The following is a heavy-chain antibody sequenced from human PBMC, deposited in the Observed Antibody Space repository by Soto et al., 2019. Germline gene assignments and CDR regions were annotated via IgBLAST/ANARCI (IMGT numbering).Heavy chain of an antibody. Sequence: SQTLSLTCAISGDSVSSNSAAWNWIRQSPSRGLEWLGRTYYRSRWYNDYAVSVKSRITVNPDTYTNQFSLQLTSVTPEDTAVYYCAGTTSHYWYYMDVWGKGTTVTVSS. CDR3: AGTTSHYWYYMDV. CDR1: GDSVSSNSAA. V-gene: IGHV6-1*01. J-gene: IGHJ6*03. D-gene: IGHD1-7*01. CDR2: TYYRSRWYN.